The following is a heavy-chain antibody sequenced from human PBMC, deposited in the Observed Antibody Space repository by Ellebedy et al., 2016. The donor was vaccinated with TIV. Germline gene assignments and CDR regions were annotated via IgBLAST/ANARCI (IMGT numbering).Heavy chain of an antibody. D-gene: IGHD3-22*01. V-gene: IGHV1-8*02. J-gene: IGHJ5*02. CDR3: ATVKYYYDPRPNWFDP. CDR2: MNPNSGNT. CDR1: GGTFSSYA. Sequence: ASVKVSXKASGGTFSSYAISWVRQAPGQGLEWMGWMNPNSGNTGYAQKFQGRVTMTRNTSISTAYMELSSLRSEDTAVYYCATVKYYYDPRPNWFDPWGQGTLVTVSS.